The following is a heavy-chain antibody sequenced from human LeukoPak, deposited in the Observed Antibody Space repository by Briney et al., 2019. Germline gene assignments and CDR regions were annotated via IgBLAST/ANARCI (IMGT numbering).Heavy chain of an antibody. CDR1: GGSISSYY. V-gene: IGHV4-59*01. D-gene: IGHD6-13*01. CDR3: ARGQQLALFDY. J-gene: IGHJ4*02. CDR2: IYYIGST. Sequence: SETLSLTCNVSGGSISSYYWSWIRQPPGKGLEWIGYIYYIGSTDYNPSLKSRVTISVDTSKTQFSLKLSSVTAADTAVYYCARGQQLALFDYWGQGTLVTVSS.